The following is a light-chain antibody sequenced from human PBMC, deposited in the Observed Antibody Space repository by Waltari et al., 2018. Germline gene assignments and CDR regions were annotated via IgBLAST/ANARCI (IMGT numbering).Light chain of an antibody. CDR3: QESYSNPWT. J-gene: IGKJ1*01. Sequence: DFQVTQSPSSLSASVGDRVTITCRTSQNINIYLNWYQHKVGKAPKLLIYAASNLQSGIPSKFSGTGSGTDFTLTISSLQPEDVATYYCQESYSNPWTFGQGTKVEIK. CDR2: AAS. V-gene: IGKV1-39*01. CDR1: QNINIY.